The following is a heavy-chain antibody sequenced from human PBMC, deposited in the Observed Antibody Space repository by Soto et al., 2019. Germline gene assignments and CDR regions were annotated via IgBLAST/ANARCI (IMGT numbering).Heavy chain of an antibody. Sequence: PSETLSLTYTGSGGSISSYYWRWFRHPPGKGLGWIGYIYYSGSTNYSPSLKSRVTISVDTSKNQFSLKLSSVTAADTAVYYCARGSGSSGWYDYYYYGMDVWGQGTTVTVSS. J-gene: IGHJ6*02. CDR1: GGSISSYY. CDR2: IYYSGST. V-gene: IGHV4-59*08. CDR3: ARGSGSSGWYDYYYYGMDV. D-gene: IGHD6-19*01.